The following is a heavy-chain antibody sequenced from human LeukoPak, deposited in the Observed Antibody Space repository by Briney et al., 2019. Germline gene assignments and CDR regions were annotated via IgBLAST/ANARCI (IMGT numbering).Heavy chain of an antibody. CDR2: IYSGGNT. V-gene: IGHV3-53*01. Sequence: GGSLRLSCTVSGFTVSSNSWSWVRQAPGKGLEWVSFIYSGGNTHYSDSVKGRFTISRDNSKNTLHLQMNSLRAEDTAIYYCARRAGEYSHPYDYWGQGTLVTVSS. CDR1: GFTVSSNS. D-gene: IGHD2-15*01. CDR3: ARRAGEYSHPYDY. J-gene: IGHJ4*02.